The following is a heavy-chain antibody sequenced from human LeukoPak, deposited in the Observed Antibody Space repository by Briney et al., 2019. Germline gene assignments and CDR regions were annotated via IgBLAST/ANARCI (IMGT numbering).Heavy chain of an antibody. J-gene: IGHJ4*02. V-gene: IGHV4-34*01. CDR3: ARVGSCSGGSCYYRLFDY. CDR1: GGSFSGYY. D-gene: IGHD2-15*01. CDR2: INHSGST. Sequence: SETLSLTCAVYGGSFSGYYWSWIRQPPGKGLEWIGEINHSGSTNYNPSLKSRVTISVDTSKNQFSLKLSSVTAADTAVYYCARVGSCSGGSCYYRLFDYWGQGTLVTVSS.